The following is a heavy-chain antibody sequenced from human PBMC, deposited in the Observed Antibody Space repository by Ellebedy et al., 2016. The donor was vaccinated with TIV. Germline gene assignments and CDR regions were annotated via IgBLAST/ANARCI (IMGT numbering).Heavy chain of an antibody. J-gene: IGHJ4*02. Sequence: GESLKISXHGSGFKFTTFWIGWVRQKSGQGLEWMGIIYPGDSTIRYNPSFQGQVTISADKSASTAYLKWRKVEASDTAIYYCTRALNYDSTGYLAYWGLGTRVTVSS. D-gene: IGHD3-16*01. CDR3: TRALNYDSTGYLAY. CDR2: IYPGDSTI. CDR1: GFKFTTFW. V-gene: IGHV5-51*01.